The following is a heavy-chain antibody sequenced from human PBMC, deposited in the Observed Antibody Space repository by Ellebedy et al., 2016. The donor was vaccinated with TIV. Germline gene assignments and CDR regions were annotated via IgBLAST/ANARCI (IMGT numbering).Heavy chain of an antibody. CDR3: RQGHYADY. Sequence: GGSLRLSXATSGFTFRNSFMPWVRQPLGKGLEWVSTISGDGGSTYFADSVKGRFTISRDNSKNTMYLQMNSLRADDTAVYYCRQGHYADYWGQGTLVTVSS. CDR2: ISGDGGST. J-gene: IGHJ4*02. V-gene: IGHV3-23*01. CDR1: GFTFRNSF.